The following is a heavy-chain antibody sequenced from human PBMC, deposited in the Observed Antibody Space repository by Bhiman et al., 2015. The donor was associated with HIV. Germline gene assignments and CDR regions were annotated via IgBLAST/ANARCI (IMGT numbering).Heavy chain of an antibody. J-gene: IGHJ4*02. Sequence: QVQLVESGGGVVQPGRSLRLSCAASGFPFSNYGMHWVRQAPGKGLEWVAVISFDGTHKYYADSVKGRFTISRDNSKSTLYLHMNNLRPEDTSVYYCARPSGSYYEEFYFDHWGQGTLVTVSS. CDR3: ARPSGSYYEEFYFDH. CDR1: GFPFSNYG. V-gene: IGHV3-30*03. CDR2: ISFDGTHK. D-gene: IGHD1-26*01.